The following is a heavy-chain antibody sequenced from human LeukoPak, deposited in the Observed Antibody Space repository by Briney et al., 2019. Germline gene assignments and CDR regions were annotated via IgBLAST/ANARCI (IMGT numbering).Heavy chain of an antibody. CDR1: GFTFDDYA. CDR3: ARDREGYSYGDY. Sequence: PGRSLRLSCAASGFTFDDYAMHWVRQAPGKGLEWVSGISWNSGSIGYADSVKGRFTISRDNAKNSLYLQMNSLRAEDTAVYYCARDREGYSYGDYWGQGTLVTVSS. J-gene: IGHJ4*02. V-gene: IGHV3-9*01. CDR2: ISWNSGSI. D-gene: IGHD5-18*01.